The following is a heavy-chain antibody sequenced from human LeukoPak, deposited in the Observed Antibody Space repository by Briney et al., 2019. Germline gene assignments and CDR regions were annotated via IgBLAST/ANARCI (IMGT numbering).Heavy chain of an antibody. CDR3: ARENWLDAFDL. CDR1: GGSISSGSYF. J-gene: IGHJ3*01. CDR2: IYISGNT. D-gene: IGHD3-10*01. Sequence: PSETLSLTCTVSGGSISSGSYFWSWIRQPAGKGLEWIGRIYISGNTNYNPSLNSRVTISVDTSKNQFSLKLSSVTAADTAVYYCARENWLDAFDLWGQGTMVTVSS. V-gene: IGHV4-61*02.